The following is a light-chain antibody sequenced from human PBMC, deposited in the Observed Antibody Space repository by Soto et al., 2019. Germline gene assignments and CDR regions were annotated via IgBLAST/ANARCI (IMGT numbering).Light chain of an antibody. J-gene: IGKJ2*01. CDR3: MQGTHWPPSYT. CDR2: KVS. V-gene: IGKV2-30*01. CDR1: QGLLYIDGNTY. Sequence: EVVMTQSPLSLPVTLGQPASISCSSSQGLLYIDGNTYLNWFQQSPGQSPRRLIYKVSNRDSGVPDRFSGSGSGTDFTLKISRVEAEDVGVYYCMQGTHWPPSYTFGQGTKLEIK.